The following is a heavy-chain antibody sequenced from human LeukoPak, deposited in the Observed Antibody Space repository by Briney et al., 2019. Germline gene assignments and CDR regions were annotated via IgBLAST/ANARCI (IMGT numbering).Heavy chain of an antibody. CDR3: ARATRYGQTIVVVVAALDY. J-gene: IGHJ4*02. CDR1: GYTFTSYG. Sequence: ASVKVSCKASGYTFTSYGISWVRQAPGQGLEWMGWISAYNGNTNYAQKLQGRVTMTTDTSTSTAYMELRSLRSDDTAVYYCARATRYGQTIVVVVAALDYWGQGTLSPSPQ. CDR2: ISAYNGNT. V-gene: IGHV1-18*01. D-gene: IGHD2-15*01.